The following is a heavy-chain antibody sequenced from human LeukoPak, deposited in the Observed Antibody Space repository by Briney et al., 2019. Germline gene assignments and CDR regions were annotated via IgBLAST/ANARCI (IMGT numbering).Heavy chain of an antibody. CDR2: IYTSGAT. J-gene: IGHJ4*02. D-gene: IGHD5-12*01. Sequence: PSETLSLTCTVSGEFIINRSYHWSWIRQPAGKQLEWIGHIYTSGATKYNPSLKSRVTISLDTSKNQFSLNVTSVTAADTAVYYCARDRGYSFGYFDYWGQGALVTVSS. CDR3: ARDRGYSFGYFDY. V-gene: IGHV4-61*09. CDR1: GEFIINRSYH.